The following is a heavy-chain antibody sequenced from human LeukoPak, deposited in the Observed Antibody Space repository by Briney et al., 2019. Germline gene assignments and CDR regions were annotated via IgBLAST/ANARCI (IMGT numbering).Heavy chain of an antibody. J-gene: IGHJ4*02. CDR2: ISRHNGNT. CDR1: GYSFASYT. V-gene: IGHV1-18*01. D-gene: IGHD1-26*01. CDR3: ASGEWELLVDY. Sequence: ASVKVSCKASGYSFASYTISWVRQAPGQGLEWMGWISRHNGNTNYAQNLQGKVTMTTDTSTSTTYMELRSLRSDDTAVYYCASGEWELLVDYWGQGTLVTVSS.